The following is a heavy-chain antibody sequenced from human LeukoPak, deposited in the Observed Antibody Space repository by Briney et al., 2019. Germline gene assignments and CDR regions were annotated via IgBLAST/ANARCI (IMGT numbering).Heavy chain of an antibody. V-gene: IGHV4-59*01. CDR2: IYYSGST. D-gene: IGHD3-22*01. Sequence: SETLSLTCTVSGGSISSYYWSWLRQPPGKGLEWIGYIYYSGSTNYNPSLKSRVTISVDTSKNQFSLKLSSVTAADTAVYYCARSSGSYYFDYWGQGTLVTVSS. CDR1: GGSISSYY. CDR3: ARSSGSYYFDY. J-gene: IGHJ4*02.